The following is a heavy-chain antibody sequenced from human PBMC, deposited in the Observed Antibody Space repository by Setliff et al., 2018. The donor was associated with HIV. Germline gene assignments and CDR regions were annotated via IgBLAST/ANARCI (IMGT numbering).Heavy chain of an antibody. Sequence: AASVKVSCKASGYTFTSYAMHWVRQAPGQRLEWMGWINAGNGNTKYSQKFQGRITITRDISASTAYMELSSLRSEDTAVYYCARTPDGAAVFDYWGQGTLVTSPQ. CDR3: ARTPDGAAVFDY. CDR2: INAGNGNT. J-gene: IGHJ4*02. CDR1: GYTFTSYA. V-gene: IGHV1-3*01. D-gene: IGHD6-25*01.